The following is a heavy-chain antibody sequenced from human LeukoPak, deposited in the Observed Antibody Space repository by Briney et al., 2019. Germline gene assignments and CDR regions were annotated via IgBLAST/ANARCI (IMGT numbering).Heavy chain of an antibody. J-gene: IGHJ6*02. V-gene: IGHV1-8*01. D-gene: IGHD4-17*01. CDR3: ATHSTTVTTGHRSYYYYGMDV. Sequence: ASVKVSCKASGYTFTSYDINWVRQAAGQGHEWMGWMSPNSGNTGYAQKFQGRVTMTRNTSISTAYMELSSLRSEDTAVYYCATHSTTVTTGHRSYYYYGMDVWGQGTTVTVSS. CDR2: MSPNSGNT. CDR1: GYTFTSYD.